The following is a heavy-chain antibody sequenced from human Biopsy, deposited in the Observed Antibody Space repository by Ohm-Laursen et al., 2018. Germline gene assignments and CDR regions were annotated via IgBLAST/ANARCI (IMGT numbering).Heavy chain of an antibody. D-gene: IGHD3-22*01. CDR2: INHSGRT. V-gene: IGHV4-34*01. CDR3: VRGVDYYDPYHYYALDV. CDR1: GDSFNGCY. Sequence: GTLSLTCPVYGDSFNGCYWSWIRQTPGKGLEWIGEINHSGRTNYNPSLKSRVTISVDTSKNQFSLKVRSVTAADTAVYYCVRGVDYYDPYHYYALDVWGQGTTVTVSS. J-gene: IGHJ6*02.